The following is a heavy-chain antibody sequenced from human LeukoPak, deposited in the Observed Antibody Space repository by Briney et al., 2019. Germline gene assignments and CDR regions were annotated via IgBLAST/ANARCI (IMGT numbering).Heavy chain of an antibody. CDR3: ARRDYYGSGSYPYYYDYYMDV. D-gene: IGHD3-10*01. CDR2: INPNSGNT. Sequence: AASVKVSCKTSGYTFTAYYIHWVRQAPGQGLEWMGWINPNSGNTVYAQKFQGRVTMTRNTSISTAYMELSSLTSEDTAVYYCARRDYYGSGSYPYYYDYYMDVWGKGTTVTISS. J-gene: IGHJ6*03. CDR1: GYTFTAYY. V-gene: IGHV1-8*02.